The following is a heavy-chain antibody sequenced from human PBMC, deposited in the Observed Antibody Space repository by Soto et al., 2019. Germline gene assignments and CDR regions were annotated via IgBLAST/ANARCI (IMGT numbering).Heavy chain of an antibody. V-gene: IGHV3-23*01. J-gene: IGHJ3*02. CDR2: ISGSGGST. CDR1: GFTFNNYA. Sequence: GGSLRLSCAASGFTFNNYAMSWVRQAPGKGLEWVSAISGSGGSTYYADSVKGRFTISRANSKNTLYLQMNSLRAEDTAVYYCAKDSIYDYGGYNVEAFDIWGQGTMVTVSS. CDR3: AKDSIYDYGGYNVEAFDI. D-gene: IGHD4-17*01.